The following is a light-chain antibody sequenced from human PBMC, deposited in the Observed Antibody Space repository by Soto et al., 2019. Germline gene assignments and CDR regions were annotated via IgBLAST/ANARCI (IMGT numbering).Light chain of an antibody. CDR2: EVS. CDR1: SSDVGSYSL. Sequence: QSVLTQPPSVSGSPGQSITISCTGTSSDVGSYSLVSWYQQHPGKAPKLMIYEVSKRPSGVSNRFSASKSGNTASLTISGLQAEDEADYYCCSYAGSTTLYVFGSGTKLTVL. J-gene: IGLJ1*01. CDR3: CSYAGSTTLYV. V-gene: IGLV2-23*02.